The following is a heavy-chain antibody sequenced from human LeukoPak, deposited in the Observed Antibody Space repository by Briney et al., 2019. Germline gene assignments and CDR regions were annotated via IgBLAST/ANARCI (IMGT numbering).Heavy chain of an antibody. CDR1: GYTFTSYY. V-gene: IGHV1-46*01. CDR3: ARGSTIFGVVTYNGFDP. J-gene: IGHJ5*02. CDR2: INPSGGST. Sequence: ASVKVSCKASGYTFTSYYMHWVRQAPGQGLEWMGIINPSGGSTSYAQKFQGRVTMTRDTSTSTVYMELSSLRSEDTAVYYCARGSTIFGVVTYNGFDPWGQGTLVTVSS. D-gene: IGHD3-3*01.